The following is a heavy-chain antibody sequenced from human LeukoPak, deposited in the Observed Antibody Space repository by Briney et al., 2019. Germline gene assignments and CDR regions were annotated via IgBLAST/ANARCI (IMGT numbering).Heavy chain of an antibody. D-gene: IGHD3-3*01. CDR1: GFTFSSYG. V-gene: IGHV3-30*02. J-gene: IGHJ3*02. CDR3: ATLPSLRFLEWLLINAFDI. CDR2: IRYDGSNK. Sequence: GGSLRLSCAASGFTFSSYGMHWVRQAPGKGLEWVAFIRYDGSNKYYADSVKGRFTISRDNSKNTLYLQMNSLRAEDTAVHYCATLPSLRFLEWLLINAFDIWGQGTMVTVSS.